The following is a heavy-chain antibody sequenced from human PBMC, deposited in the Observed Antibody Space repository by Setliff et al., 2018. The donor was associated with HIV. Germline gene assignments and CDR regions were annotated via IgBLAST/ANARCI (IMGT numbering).Heavy chain of an antibody. V-gene: IGHV4-34*01. CDR1: GGSFSGYY. CDR2: INHSGST. D-gene: IGHD3-16*01. Sequence: PSETLSLTCAVYGGSFSGYYWSWIRQPPGKGLEWIGEINHSGSTNYSPSLKSRVTISVDTSKNQFSLKLSSVTAADTAVYYCARDYDYVWGSYYYYFDYWGQGTLVTVSS. CDR3: ARDYDYVWGSYYYYFDY. J-gene: IGHJ4*02.